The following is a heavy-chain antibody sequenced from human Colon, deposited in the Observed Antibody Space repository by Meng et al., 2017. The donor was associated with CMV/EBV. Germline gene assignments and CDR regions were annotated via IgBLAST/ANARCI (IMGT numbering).Heavy chain of an antibody. CDR2: INQSGGEK. V-gene: IGHV3-7*01. J-gene: IGHJ4*02. D-gene: IGHD3-16*01. CDR3: TRDRGCLLTCRYASR. Sequence: ESLKISCAASGFVFNSFWMSWVRQVPGEGLEWVANINQSGGEKNYVDAVKGRFTISRDNDKNSVILEMNDLKAEDTGVYYCTRDRGCLLTCRYASRWGQGTLVTVSS. CDR1: GFVFNSFW.